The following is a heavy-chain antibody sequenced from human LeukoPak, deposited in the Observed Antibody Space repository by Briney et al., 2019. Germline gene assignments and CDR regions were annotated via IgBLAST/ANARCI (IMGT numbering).Heavy chain of an antibody. CDR3: ARMDYYDRDAFDI. D-gene: IGHD3-22*01. CDR2: IYSGGST. J-gene: IGHJ3*02. V-gene: IGHV3-53*04. Sequence: GGSLRLSCAASGFTVSSNYMSWVRQAPGKGLERVSVIYSGGSTYYADSVKGRFTISRHNSKNTLYLQMNSLRAEDTAVYYCARMDYYDRDAFDIWGQGTMVTVSS. CDR1: GFTVSSNY.